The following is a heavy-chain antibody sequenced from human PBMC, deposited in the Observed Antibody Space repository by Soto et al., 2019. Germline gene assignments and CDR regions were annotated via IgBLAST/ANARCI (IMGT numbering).Heavy chain of an antibody. J-gene: IGHJ1*01. V-gene: IGHV2-5*02. Sequence: QITLKESGPALVRPTQTLTLTCSFSGFSLRSSDVGVGWIRQPPGKALEWLAVIYWDDDNRYSPSLKSRLRITKDNSKNQVVLTMTNLDPVDTATYFCAHAVGAGNSAFLDFWGQGTLVTVSS. D-gene: IGHD3-3*01. CDR2: IYWDDDN. CDR3: AHAVGAGNSAFLDF. CDR1: GFSLRSSDVG.